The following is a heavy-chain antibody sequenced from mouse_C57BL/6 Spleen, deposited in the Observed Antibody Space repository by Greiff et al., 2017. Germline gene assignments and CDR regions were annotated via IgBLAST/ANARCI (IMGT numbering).Heavy chain of an antibody. CDR1: GFPFSSYA. CDR3: ARENRA. Sequence: EVKLMESGGGFVKPGGSLKLSCAASGFPFSSYAMSWVRQTPEKRLEWVATISDGGSYTYYPDNVKGRFTISRDNAKNNLYLQMSHLKSEDTAMYYCARENRAWGTVPSVTVAS. J-gene: IGHJ4*01. CDR2: ISDGGSYT. D-gene: IGHD3-1*01. V-gene: IGHV5-4*01.